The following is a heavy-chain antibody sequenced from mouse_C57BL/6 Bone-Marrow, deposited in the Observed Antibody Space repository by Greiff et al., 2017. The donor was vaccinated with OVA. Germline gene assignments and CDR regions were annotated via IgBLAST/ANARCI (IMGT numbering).Heavy chain of an antibody. D-gene: IGHD1-1*01. CDR2: IRNKANGYTT. Sequence: EVKVVESGGGLVQPGGSLSLSCAASGFTFTDYYMSWVRQPPGKALEWLGFIRNKANGYTTEYSASVKGRFTISRDNSQSILYLQMNALRAEDSATYYCARSPLYYGFDYWGQGTTLTVSS. CDR3: ARSPLYYGFDY. V-gene: IGHV7-3*01. J-gene: IGHJ2*01. CDR1: GFTFTDYY.